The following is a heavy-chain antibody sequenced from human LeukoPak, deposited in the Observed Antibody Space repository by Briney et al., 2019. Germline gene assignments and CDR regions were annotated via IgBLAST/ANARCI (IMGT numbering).Heavy chain of an antibody. Sequence: PSETLSLTCTVSGGSISSNGYHWGWILQPPGKGLEWIGSIYYSGTTRYNPSIKSRVTISVDTSQNQFSLKLSSVTAADTAVYYCARLDYYDNSGYYLGFDYWGQGTLVTVSS. J-gene: IGHJ4*02. CDR3: ARLDYYDNSGYYLGFDY. CDR1: GGSISSNGYH. CDR2: IYYSGTT. D-gene: IGHD3-22*01. V-gene: IGHV4-39*01.